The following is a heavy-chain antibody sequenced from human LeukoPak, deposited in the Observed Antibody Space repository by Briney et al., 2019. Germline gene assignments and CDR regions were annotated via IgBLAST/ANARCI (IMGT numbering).Heavy chain of an antibody. CDR3: ARLVEMATIADAFDI. CDR1: GGSISSYY. D-gene: IGHD5-24*01. J-gene: IGHJ3*02. V-gene: IGHV4-59*12. CDR2: IYYSGST. Sequence: SETLSLTCTVSGGSISSYYWSWIRQPPGKGLEWIGYIYYSGSTNYNPSLKSRVTISVDRSKNQFSLKLSSVTAADTAVYYCARLVEMATIADAFDIWGPGTLVTVSS.